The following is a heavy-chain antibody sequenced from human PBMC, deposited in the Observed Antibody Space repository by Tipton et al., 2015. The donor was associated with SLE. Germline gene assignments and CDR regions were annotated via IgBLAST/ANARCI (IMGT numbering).Heavy chain of an antibody. CDR1: GFTFSSYA. CDR2: ISGSGGST. CDR3: AKRYCSGGSCFDAFDI. D-gene: IGHD2-15*01. V-gene: IGHV3-23*01. Sequence: SLRLSCAASGFTFSSYAMSWVRQAPGKGLEWVSAISGSGGSTYYADSVKGRFTISRDNSKNTLYLQMNSLRAEDTAVYYCAKRYCSGGSCFDAFDIWGQGTMVTVSS. J-gene: IGHJ3*02.